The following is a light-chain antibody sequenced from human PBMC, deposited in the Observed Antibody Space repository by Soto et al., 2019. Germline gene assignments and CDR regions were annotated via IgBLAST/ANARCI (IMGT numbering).Light chain of an antibody. CDR2: DVI. CDR1: SSDVGGYNY. CDR3: TSYSRSSTLVL. J-gene: IGLJ2*01. Sequence: QSALTQPASVSGSPGQSITISCTGTSSDVGGYNYVSWYQHHPGKAPKLMIYDVISRPSGVSNRFSGSKSGNTASLTISGLQAEDEADYYCTSYSRSSTLVLFGGGTKVTVL. V-gene: IGLV2-14*03.